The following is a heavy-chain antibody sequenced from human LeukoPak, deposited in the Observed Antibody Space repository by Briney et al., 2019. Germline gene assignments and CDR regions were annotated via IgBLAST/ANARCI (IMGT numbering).Heavy chain of an antibody. CDR2: ISYDGSNK. J-gene: IGHJ4*02. CDR3: ARSSWSSGLDY. Sequence: GGSLRLSCAASGFTFSSYGMHWVRQAPGKGLEWVAVISYDGSNKYYADSVKGRFTISRDNSKNTLYLQMNSLRAEDTAVYYCARSSWSSGLDYWGQGTLVTVSS. CDR1: GFTFSSYG. D-gene: IGHD3-10*01. V-gene: IGHV3-30*03.